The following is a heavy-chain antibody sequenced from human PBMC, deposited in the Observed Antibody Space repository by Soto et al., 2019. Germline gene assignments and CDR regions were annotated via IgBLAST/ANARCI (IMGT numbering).Heavy chain of an antibody. CDR3: ARESRRYWFDP. J-gene: IGHJ5*02. CDR2: IYYSGST. Sequence: SETLSLTCTVSGGSISSYYWSWIRQPPGKGLEWIGYIYYSGSTNYNPSLKSRVTISVDKCKNQFSLKLSSVTAADTAVYYCARESRRYWFDPWGQGTLVTVSS. CDR1: GGSISSYY. V-gene: IGHV4-59*01.